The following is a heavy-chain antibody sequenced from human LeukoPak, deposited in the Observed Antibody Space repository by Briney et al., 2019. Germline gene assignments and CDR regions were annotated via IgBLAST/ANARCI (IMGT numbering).Heavy chain of an antibody. CDR1: GFTFSTYG. Sequence: GSLRLSCAASGFTFSTYGMNWVRQAPGKGLEWVSVIHSGGTTYYADSVKGRFTISRDISKNALYLQMNSLRGDDTAVYYCAGSAVTNLDSWGQGNLVTVSS. CDR3: AGSAVTNLDS. CDR2: IHSGGTT. V-gene: IGHV3-66*01. D-gene: IGHD4-23*01. J-gene: IGHJ4*02.